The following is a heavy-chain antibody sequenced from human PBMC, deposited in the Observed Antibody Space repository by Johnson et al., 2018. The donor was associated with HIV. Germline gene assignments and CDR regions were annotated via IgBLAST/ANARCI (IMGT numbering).Heavy chain of an antibody. Sequence: QVLLVESGGGVVQPGRSLRLSCAASGFTFSSYPMHWVRQAPGKGLQWVAVISYDGSNKYFADSVKGRFTISRDNSKTTLYLQMNSLRAEDTAVYYCAKAPYGSGIRPGAFDIWGQGTMVTVSS. CDR3: AKAPYGSGIRPGAFDI. CDR1: GFTFSSYP. CDR2: ISYDGSNK. D-gene: IGHD3-10*01. V-gene: IGHV3-30*04. J-gene: IGHJ3*02.